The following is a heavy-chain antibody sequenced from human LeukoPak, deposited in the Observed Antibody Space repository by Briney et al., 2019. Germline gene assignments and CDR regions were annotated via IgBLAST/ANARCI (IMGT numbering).Heavy chain of an antibody. V-gene: IGHV3-23*01. J-gene: IGHJ4*02. D-gene: IGHD3-10*01. CDR3: AKCGSGSAIEYYFDY. CDR2: INGSGGST. CDR1: GFTFSSYA. Sequence: PGGSLRLSCAASGFTFSSYAMSWVRQAPGKGLEWVSAINGSGGSTYYADSVKGRFTISRDNSKNTLYLQMNSLRAEDTAVYYCAKCGSGSAIEYYFDYWGQGTLVTVSS.